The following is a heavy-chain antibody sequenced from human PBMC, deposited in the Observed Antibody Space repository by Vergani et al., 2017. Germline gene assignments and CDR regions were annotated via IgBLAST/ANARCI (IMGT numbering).Heavy chain of an antibody. CDR2: IYSGGST. D-gene: IGHD1-26*01. V-gene: IGHV3-23*04. CDR1: GFTFSSYA. CDR3: ARDLRSYWSPDAFDI. J-gene: IGHJ3*02. Sequence: LVESGGGLVQPGGSLRLSCAASGFTFSSYAMSWVRQAPGKGLEWVSAIYSGGSTYYADSVKGRFTISRDNSKNTLYLQMNSLRAEDTAVYYCARDLRSYWSPDAFDIWGQGTMVTVSS.